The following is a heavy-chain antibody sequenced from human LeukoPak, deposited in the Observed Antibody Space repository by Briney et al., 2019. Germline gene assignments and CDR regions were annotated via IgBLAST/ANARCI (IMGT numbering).Heavy chain of an antibody. CDR2: IRYDGSNK. J-gene: IGHJ4*02. D-gene: IGHD1-26*01. Sequence: PGGSLRLSCAASGFTFSGYGMHWVRQAPGKGLEWVAFIRYDGSNKYYADSVKGRFTISRDNSKNTLYLQMNSLRAEDTAVYYCAKDWTELSGSYSSRSYPPDYWGQGTLVTVSS. CDR3: AKDWTELSGSYSSRSYPPDY. CDR1: GFTFSGYG. V-gene: IGHV3-30*02.